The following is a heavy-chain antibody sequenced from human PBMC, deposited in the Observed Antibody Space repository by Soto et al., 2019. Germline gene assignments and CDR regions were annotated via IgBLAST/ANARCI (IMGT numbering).Heavy chain of an antibody. CDR1: GGTFSSYS. J-gene: IGHJ6*02. Sequence: QVQLVQSEAEVKKPGSSVKVSCKASGGTFSSYSISWVRQAPGQGLKWMGGIIPSFGTPNYAPKFQGRVTITADESTSTVYMQLSSLRSEDTAVYYCARTKRGGFGMDVWGQGITVTVSS. CDR2: IIPSFGTP. CDR3: ARTKRGGFGMDV. D-gene: IGHD3-16*01. V-gene: IGHV1-69*01.